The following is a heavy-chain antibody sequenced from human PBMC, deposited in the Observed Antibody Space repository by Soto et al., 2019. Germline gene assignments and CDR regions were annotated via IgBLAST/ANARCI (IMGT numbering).Heavy chain of an antibody. D-gene: IGHD6-13*01. CDR3: AKALRRIQSRCCSSSWYYFDY. Sequence: PGGSLRLSCAASGFTFSSYGMHWVRQAPGKGLEWVAVISYDGSNKYYADYVKGRFTISRDNSKNTMYLQMNSLRAEDTAVYYCAKALRRIQSRCCSSSWYYFDYWGQGTLVTVSS. CDR1: GFTFSSYG. CDR2: ISYDGSNK. J-gene: IGHJ4*02. V-gene: IGHV3-30*18.